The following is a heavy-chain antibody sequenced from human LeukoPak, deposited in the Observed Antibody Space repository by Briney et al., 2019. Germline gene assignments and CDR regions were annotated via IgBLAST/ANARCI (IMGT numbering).Heavy chain of an antibody. CDR3: ARSRRGYSGYEAADYYYYYGMDV. CDR1: GGTFSSYA. D-gene: IGHD5-12*01. V-gene: IGHV1-69*13. Sequence: SVKVSCKASGGTFSSYAISWVRQAPGQGLERMGGIIPIFGTANYAQKFQGRVTITADESTSTAYMELSSLRSEDTAVYYCARSRRGYSGYEAADYYYYYGMDVWGKGTTVTVSS. J-gene: IGHJ6*04. CDR2: IIPIFGTA.